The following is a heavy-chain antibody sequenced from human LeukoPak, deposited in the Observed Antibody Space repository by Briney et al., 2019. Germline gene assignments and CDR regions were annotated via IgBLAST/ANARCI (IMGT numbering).Heavy chain of an antibody. CDR2: IYSGGST. CDR1: GFTFGSYA. J-gene: IGHJ3*02. V-gene: IGHV3-53*01. D-gene: IGHD3-22*01. Sequence: GGSLRLSCAASGFTFGSYAMSWVRQAPGKGLEWVSVIYSGGSTYYADSVKGRFTISRDNSKNTLYLQMNSLRAEDTAVYYCAREDGYYDSSGYTGGAFDIWGQGTMVTVSS. CDR3: AREDGYYDSSGYTGGAFDI.